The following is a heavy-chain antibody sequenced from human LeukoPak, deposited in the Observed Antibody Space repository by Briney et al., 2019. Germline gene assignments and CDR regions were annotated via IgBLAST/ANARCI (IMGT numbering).Heavy chain of an antibody. CDR2: IKQDGSEK. V-gene: IGHV3-7*03. J-gene: IGHJ6*03. CDR1: GFTFSSYW. Sequence: GGSLRLSCAASGFTFSSYWMSWVRQAPGKGLEWVANIKQDGSEKYYVDSVKGRFTISRDNAKNSLYLQMNSLRAEDTAVYYCAKIPSGYYYYYMDVWGKGTTVTVSS. CDR3: AKIPSGYYYYYMDV.